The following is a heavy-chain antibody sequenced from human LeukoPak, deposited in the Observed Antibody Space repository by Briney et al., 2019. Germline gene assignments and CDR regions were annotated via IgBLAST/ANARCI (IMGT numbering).Heavy chain of an antibody. J-gene: IGHJ3*02. D-gene: IGHD6-13*01. CDR3: AKDLINYQDIAAAGYDAFDI. Sequence: GGSLRLSCAASGFTFSSYAMSWVRQAPGKGLEWVSAISGSGGSTYYADSVKGRFTISRDNSKNTLYLQMYSLRAEDTAVYYCAKDLINYQDIAAAGYDAFDIWGQGTMVTVSS. V-gene: IGHV3-23*01. CDR1: GFTFSSYA. CDR2: ISGSGGST.